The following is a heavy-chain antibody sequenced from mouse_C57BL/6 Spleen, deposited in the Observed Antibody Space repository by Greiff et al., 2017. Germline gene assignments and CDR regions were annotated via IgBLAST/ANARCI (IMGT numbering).Heavy chain of an antibody. D-gene: IGHD3-3*01. J-gene: IGHJ2*01. V-gene: IGHV1-80*01. CDR1: GYAFSSSW. Sequence: VQLQQSGAELVKPGASVKISCKASGYAFSSSWLNWVKQRPGKGLEWIGQIYPGDGDTNYNGKFKGKATLTADKSSSTAYMQLSSLTSEDSAVYFCARTGTDVGDFDYWGQGTTLTVSS. CDR3: ARTGTDVGDFDY. CDR2: IYPGDGDT.